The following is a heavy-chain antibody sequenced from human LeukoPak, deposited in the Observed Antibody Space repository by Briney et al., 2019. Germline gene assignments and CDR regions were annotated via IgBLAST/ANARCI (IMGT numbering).Heavy chain of an antibody. CDR2: ISYDGSNK. V-gene: IGHV3-30*04. Sequence: PGGSLRLSCAASGFTFSSYAMHWVRQAPGKGLEWVAVISYDGSNKYYADSVKGRFTISRDNSKNTLYLQMNSLRAEDTAVYYCARASRTWEAFDIWGQGTMVTVS. CDR1: GFTFSSYA. J-gene: IGHJ3*02. D-gene: IGHD1-26*01. CDR3: ARASRTWEAFDI.